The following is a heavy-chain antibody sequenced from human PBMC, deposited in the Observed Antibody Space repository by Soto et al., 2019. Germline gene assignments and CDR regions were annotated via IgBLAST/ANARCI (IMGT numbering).Heavy chain of an antibody. CDR3: ARENYYGSGSYYRDAFDI. D-gene: IGHD3-10*01. V-gene: IGHV1-69*01. CDR1: GGTFSSYG. J-gene: IGHJ3*02. Sequence: QVQLVQSGAEVKKPGSSVKVSCKASGGTFSSYGIHWVRQAPGQGREWMGGIVPMSGSPNYVQKFQGRVAISVDESKKAAYMELRSLRSEDTAMYYCARENYYGSGSYYRDAFDIWGQGTMVTVSS. CDR2: IVPMSGSP.